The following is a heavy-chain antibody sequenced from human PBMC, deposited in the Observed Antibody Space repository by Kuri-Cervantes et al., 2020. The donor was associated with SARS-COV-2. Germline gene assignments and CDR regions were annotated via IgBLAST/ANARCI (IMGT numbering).Heavy chain of an antibody. D-gene: IGHD2-15*01. J-gene: IGHJ4*02. V-gene: IGHV3-7*01. Sequence: GGSLRLSCAASGFTFSSYAMHWVRQAPGKGLEWVANIKQDGSEKSYVDSVKGRFTISRDNTKNSLYLQMNSLRAEDTAVYFCARRGGYCNGGTCSYFDYWGQGILVTVSS. CDR3: ARRGGYCNGGTCSYFDY. CDR2: IKQDGSEK. CDR1: GFTFSSYA.